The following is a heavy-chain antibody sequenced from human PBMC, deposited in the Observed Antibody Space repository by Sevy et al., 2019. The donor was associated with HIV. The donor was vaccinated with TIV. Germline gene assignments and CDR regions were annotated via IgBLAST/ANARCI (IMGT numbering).Heavy chain of an antibody. D-gene: IGHD3-22*01. CDR2: IWCDGAYQ. Sequence: GGSLRLSCAAAGFTFSSYAMRLVRQAPGKGLEWVAIIWCDGAYQYHGDSVKGRFTNSRDNSKNTLYLQMNSLRVEDTAVYYCARGGYYYDNAAYYAFDSWGQGTLVTVSS. CDR1: GFTFSSYA. V-gene: IGHV3-33*01. J-gene: IGHJ4*02. CDR3: ARGGYYYDNAAYYAFDS.